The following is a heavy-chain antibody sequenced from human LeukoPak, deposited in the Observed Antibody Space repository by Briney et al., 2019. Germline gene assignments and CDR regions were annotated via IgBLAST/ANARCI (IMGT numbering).Heavy chain of an antibody. Sequence: GGSLRLSCAASGFTFSSYSMNWVRQAPGKGLEWVTFIRYDGSNKYYTDSVKARFTISRDNSKNTLYLQMNSLRAEDTAVYYCARDLTLYCSSTSCYTGWFDPWGQGTLVTVSS. V-gene: IGHV3-30*02. CDR3: ARDLTLYCSSTSCYTGWFDP. CDR2: IRYDGSNK. CDR1: GFTFSSYS. J-gene: IGHJ5*02. D-gene: IGHD2-2*02.